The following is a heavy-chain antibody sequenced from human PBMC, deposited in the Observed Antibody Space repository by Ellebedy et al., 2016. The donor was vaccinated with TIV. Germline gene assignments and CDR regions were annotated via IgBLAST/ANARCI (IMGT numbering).Heavy chain of an antibody. CDR3: AKGRGGGSDTSAPRYYFDY. V-gene: IGHV3-7*03. D-gene: IGHD3-22*01. CDR1: GFTFSSYW. Sequence: PGGSLRPSCAPSGFTFSSYWMSRVRQAPGKGLEWLANIKQDGSEKYYVDSVKGRFTISRDNAKNSLYLQMNSLRAEDTAVYYCAKGRGGGSDTSAPRYYFDYWGLGTLVTVSS. CDR2: IKQDGSEK. J-gene: IGHJ4*02.